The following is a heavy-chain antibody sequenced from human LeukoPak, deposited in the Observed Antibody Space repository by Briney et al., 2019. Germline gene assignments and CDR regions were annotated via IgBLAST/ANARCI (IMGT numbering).Heavy chain of an antibody. J-gene: IGHJ3*02. CDR1: GFTFSSYA. CDR3: ANIGYSSGYYLGAFDT. CDR2: ISGSGSST. V-gene: IGHV3-23*01. Sequence: GGSLRLSCAASGFTFSSYAMSWVRQAPGKGLEWVSSISGSGSSTYYADSVKGRFTISRDNSMNSLYLQMNSLRDEDTAVYYCANIGYSSGYYLGAFDTWGKGTMVTVSS. D-gene: IGHD3-22*01.